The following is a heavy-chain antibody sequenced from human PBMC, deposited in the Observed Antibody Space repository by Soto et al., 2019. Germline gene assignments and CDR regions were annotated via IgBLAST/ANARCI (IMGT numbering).Heavy chain of an antibody. CDR1: GFTFDDYA. J-gene: IGHJ4*02. CDR2: ISWNSGGI. Sequence: GGSLRLSCAASGFTFDDYAMHWVRQGPGKGLEWVSGISWNSGGIGYADSVKGRFTISRDNAKNSLYLQMDRLRPEDTAFYYCAKSPHDILIGSAFDYWGQGTLVTVSS. CDR3: AKSPHDILIGSAFDY. D-gene: IGHD3-9*01. V-gene: IGHV3-9*01.